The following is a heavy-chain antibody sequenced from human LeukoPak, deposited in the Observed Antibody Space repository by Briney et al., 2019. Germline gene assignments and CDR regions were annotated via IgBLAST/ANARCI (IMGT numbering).Heavy chain of an antibody. D-gene: IGHD4-11*01. J-gene: IGHJ4*02. V-gene: IGHV3-30-3*01. Sequence: PGGSLRLSCTASGFTFSNYAIHWVRQAPGKGLEWVAVISHHGSDKYYADSVKGRFTISRDNSKNTLDLQMNSLRAEDTAVYYCAKDLATTVLWLFDYWGQGTLVTVSS. CDR2: ISHHGSDK. CDR3: AKDLATTVLWLFDY. CDR1: GFTFSNYA.